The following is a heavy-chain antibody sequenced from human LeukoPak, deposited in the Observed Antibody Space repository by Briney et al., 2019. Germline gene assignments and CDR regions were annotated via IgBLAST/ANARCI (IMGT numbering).Heavy chain of an antibody. CDR3: AREITGTRGADY. D-gene: IGHD1-7*01. CDR1: GDSFSSYF. V-gene: IGHV4-4*07. J-gene: IGHJ4*02. CDR2: MYTSGIT. Sequence: SETLSLTCTVSGDSFSSYFWSWIRQPAGKGLEWIGRMYTSGITNSNPSLKSRVTMSVDTSKNQFSLNLTSVTAADTAVYYCAREITGTRGADYWGQGILVTVSS.